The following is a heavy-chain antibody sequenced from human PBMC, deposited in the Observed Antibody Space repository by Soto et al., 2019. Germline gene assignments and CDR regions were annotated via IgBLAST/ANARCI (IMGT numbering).Heavy chain of an antibody. J-gene: IGHJ4*02. CDR2: ISGSGGST. CDR1: GFTFSSYA. CDR3: AKDLYYYDSSGYWAFDY. D-gene: IGHD3-22*01. V-gene: IGHV3-23*01. Sequence: GGSLRLSCAASGFTFSSYAMSWVRQAPGKGLEWVSAISGSGGSTYYADSVKGRFTISRDNSKNTLYLQMNSLRAEDTAVYYCAKDLYYYDSSGYWAFDYWGQGTLVTVSS.